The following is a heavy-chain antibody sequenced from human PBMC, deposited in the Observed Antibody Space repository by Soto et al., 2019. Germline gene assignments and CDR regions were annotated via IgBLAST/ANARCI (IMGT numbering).Heavy chain of an antibody. CDR2: VNPNSGNT. Sequence: GASVKVSCKASGYTFTSYDFNWVRQAPGQGLEWMGWVNPNSGNTDYAQKFQGRVTMTRNTSIRTAYMELSSLRSEDTAVYYCARAAYLGHAFDIWGQGTMVTVSS. J-gene: IGHJ3*02. D-gene: IGHD3-10*01. V-gene: IGHV1-8*01. CDR3: ARAAYLGHAFDI. CDR1: GYTFTSYD.